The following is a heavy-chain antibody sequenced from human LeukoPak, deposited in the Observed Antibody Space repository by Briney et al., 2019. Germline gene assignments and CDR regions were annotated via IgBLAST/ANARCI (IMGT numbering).Heavy chain of an antibody. Sequence: GGSLRLSCAASGFTFSSYWMHWVRQAPGKGLVWVSRINSDGSSTSYADSVKGRFTISRDNVKNTLYLQMNSLRAEDTAVYYCARVRSSGWSYLDYWGQGTLVTVSS. CDR2: INSDGSST. J-gene: IGHJ4*02. D-gene: IGHD6-19*01. V-gene: IGHV3-74*01. CDR3: ARVRSSGWSYLDY. CDR1: GFTFSSYW.